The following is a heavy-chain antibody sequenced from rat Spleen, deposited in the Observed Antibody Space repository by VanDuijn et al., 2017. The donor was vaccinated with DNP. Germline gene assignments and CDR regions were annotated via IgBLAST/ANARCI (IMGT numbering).Heavy chain of an antibody. D-gene: IGHD1-11*01. J-gene: IGHJ2*01. CDR1: GFNFNDYW. V-gene: IGHV5-31*01. CDR3: AKGPNYGGYSDYFDY. Sequence: EVQLVESGGGPVQPGRSLKLSCVASGFNFNDYWMGWVRQAPGKGLEWVASISNTGDNTYYSDSVKGRFSLSRDNAQNTLYLQMNKLGSEETATYYCAKGPNYGGYSDYFDYWGQGVMVTVSS. CDR2: ISNTGDNT.